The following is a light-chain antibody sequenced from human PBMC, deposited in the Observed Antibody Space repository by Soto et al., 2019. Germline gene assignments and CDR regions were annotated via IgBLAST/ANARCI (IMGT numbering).Light chain of an antibody. J-gene: IGKJ2*01. Sequence: EIVLTQSPATLSLSPGERATLSCRASQSVTSSLAWYQQKPGQAPNLLIYDASNRATGIPARFSGSGSGTDFTLTISSLEPEDFAVYYCQQRSDWPRTFGQGTRLEIK. CDR3: QQRSDWPRT. V-gene: IGKV3-11*01. CDR1: QSVTSS. CDR2: DAS.